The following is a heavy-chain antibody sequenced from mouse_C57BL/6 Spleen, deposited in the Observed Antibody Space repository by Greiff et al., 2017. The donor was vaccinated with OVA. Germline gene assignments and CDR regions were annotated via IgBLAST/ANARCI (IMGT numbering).Heavy chain of an antibody. CDR3: ARGQEDYSNWYFDV. J-gene: IGHJ1*03. CDR2: IDPANGNT. D-gene: IGHD2-5*01. Sequence: EVMLVESVAELVRPGASVKLSCTTSGFNIKNTYVHWVKQRPVQGLEWIGRIDPANGNTKYAPEFQGKATITADTSSNTVYLQLSRLTSEDTAIYYCARGQEDYSNWYFDVWGTGTTVTVSS. V-gene: IGHV14-3*01. CDR1: GFNIKNTY.